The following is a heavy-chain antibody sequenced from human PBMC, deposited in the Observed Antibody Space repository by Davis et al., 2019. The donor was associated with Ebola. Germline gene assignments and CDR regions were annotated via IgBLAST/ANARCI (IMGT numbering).Heavy chain of an antibody. J-gene: IGHJ5*02. Sequence: PSETLSLTCAVYGGSFSGYYWSWIRQPPGKGLEWIGEINHSGSTNYNPSLKSRVTISVDTSKNQFSLKLSSVTAADTAVYYCARNNWNYGSNWFDPWGQGTLVTVSS. CDR1: GGSFSGYY. D-gene: IGHD1-7*01. CDR2: INHSGST. V-gene: IGHV4-34*01. CDR3: ARNNWNYGSNWFDP.